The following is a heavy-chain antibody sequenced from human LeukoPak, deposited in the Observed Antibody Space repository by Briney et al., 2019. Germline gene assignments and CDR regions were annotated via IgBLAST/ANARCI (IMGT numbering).Heavy chain of an antibody. D-gene: IGHD6-13*01. J-gene: IGHJ1*01. CDR2: ITITSSSM. CDR1: GFTFSSYS. V-gene: IGHV3-48*04. CDR3: ARSILYGRAAAGTFQH. Sequence: PGGSLRLSCAASGFTFSSYSMNWVRQAPGKGLEWVSYITITSSSMYYADSVKGRFTISRDNAKNSLYLQMNSLRAEDTAVYYCARSILYGRAAAGTFQHWGQGTLVTVSS.